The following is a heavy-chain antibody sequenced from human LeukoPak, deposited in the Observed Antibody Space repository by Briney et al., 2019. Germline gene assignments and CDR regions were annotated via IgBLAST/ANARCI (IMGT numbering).Heavy chain of an antibody. Sequence: NPSETLSLTCTVSGGSISNDGYYWSWIRHPPGKALEWIGRIYTSGSTNYNPSLKSRVTMSVDTSKNQFSLKLSSVTAADTAVYYCARDRREVFPTYYYYYMDVWGKGTTVTVSS. CDR1: GGSISNDGYY. J-gene: IGHJ6*03. V-gene: IGHV4-61*02. D-gene: IGHD3-10*01. CDR2: IYTSGST. CDR3: ARDRREVFPTYYYYYMDV.